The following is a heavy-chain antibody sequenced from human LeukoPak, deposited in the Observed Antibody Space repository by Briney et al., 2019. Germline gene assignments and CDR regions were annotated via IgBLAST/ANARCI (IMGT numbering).Heavy chain of an antibody. CDR2: INPNNGDT. V-gene: IGHV1-2*02. CDR1: GYTFGDFY. J-gene: IGHJ6*03. Sequence: ASVKVSCKASGYTFGDFYMHWVRQAPGQGLEWMGWINPNNGDTKYAQKFEGRVTMTRDSSISTAYLDLSRLRSDDTAVYYCARDGWEFSYHYYYMDIWGKGTTVTVSS. D-gene: IGHD3-10*01. CDR3: ARDGWEFSYHYYYMDI.